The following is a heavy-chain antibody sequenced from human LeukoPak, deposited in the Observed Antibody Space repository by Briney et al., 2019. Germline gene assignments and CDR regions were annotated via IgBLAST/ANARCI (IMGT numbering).Heavy chain of an antibody. V-gene: IGHV3-30*18. CDR3: AKALATLADAFDI. CDR2: ISYDGSNK. CDR1: GFTFSSYA. Sequence: GGSLRLSCAASGFTFSSYAMSWVRQAPGKGLEWVAVISYDGSNKYYADSVKGRFTISRDNSKNTLYLQMNSLRAEDTAVYYCAKALATLADAFDIWGQGTMVTVSS. J-gene: IGHJ3*02. D-gene: IGHD3-3*02.